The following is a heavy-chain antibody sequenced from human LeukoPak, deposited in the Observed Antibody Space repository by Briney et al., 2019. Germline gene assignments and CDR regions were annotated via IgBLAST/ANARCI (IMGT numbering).Heavy chain of an antibody. CDR3: AKEGAAAGRGWFDP. Sequence: GGSLRLSCAASGFTFSSYGTHWVRQAPGKGLEWVAVISYDGSNKYYADSVKGRFTISRDNSKNTLYLQMNSLRAEDTAVYYCAKEGAAAGRGWFDPWGQGTLVTVSS. D-gene: IGHD6-13*01. CDR1: GFTFSSYG. CDR2: ISYDGSNK. J-gene: IGHJ5*02. V-gene: IGHV3-30*18.